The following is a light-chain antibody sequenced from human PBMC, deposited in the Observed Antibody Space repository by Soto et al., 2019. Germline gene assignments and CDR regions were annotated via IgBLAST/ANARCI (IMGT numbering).Light chain of an antibody. V-gene: IGKV3-15*01. CDR1: QSVYSN. CDR2: GAS. J-gene: IGKJ1*01. CDR3: QQYIERPRT. Sequence: EIVLTQSPVTLSVSPGERATLSCRAGQSVYSNLAWSQQKPGQAPRLLIYGASTRATGIPARFSGSGFGTEFSLTISSQEPEDFAVYYCQQYIERPRTFGQGTKVEV.